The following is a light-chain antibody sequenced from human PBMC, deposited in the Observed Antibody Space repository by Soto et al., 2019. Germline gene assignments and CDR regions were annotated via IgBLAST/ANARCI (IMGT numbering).Light chain of an antibody. CDR2: EAS. CDR1: QSVNSN. J-gene: IGKJ4*01. V-gene: IGKV3-15*01. Sequence: EIVMTQSPATLSVSPGERATLSCRASQSVNSNLAWYQQKRGQAPRLLIYEASSRATGIPARFSASGSGTEFTLTISSLQSEDFAVYCCEQYNNWPLTFGGGNNVEIK. CDR3: EQYNNWPLT.